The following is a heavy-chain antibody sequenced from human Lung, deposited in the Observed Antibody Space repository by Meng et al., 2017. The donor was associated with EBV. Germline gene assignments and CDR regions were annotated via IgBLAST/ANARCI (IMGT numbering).Heavy chain of an antibody. Sequence: HVQLQESGPGLVKPPQTPSLTCTVSGGSISSGDYYWSWIRQPPGKGLEWIGYIYNSGSTYYNPSLKSRVTISVDTSKNQFSLKLRFVTAADTAVYYCAREGRSHQVGVSVYWGQGNLVTVSS. D-gene: IGHD2-21*01. J-gene: IGHJ4*02. V-gene: IGHV4-30-4*01. CDR2: IYNSGST. CDR3: AREGRSHQVGVSVY. CDR1: GGSISSGDYY.